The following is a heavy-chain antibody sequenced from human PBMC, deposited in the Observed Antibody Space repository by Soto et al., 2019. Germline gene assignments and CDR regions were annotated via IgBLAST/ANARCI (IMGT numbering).Heavy chain of an antibody. CDR1: GFPFSSYA. Sequence: DVQLVESGGGVVEPGGSLRLACAASGFPFSSYAMHWVRQAPGKGLEWISYINNARTTTFHAASGKGRFTASRDNAKNSLSLQMPSLRHEDTGVYYCARDLSHWGQGMLVTVSS. CDR3: ARDLSH. CDR2: INNARTTT. J-gene: IGHJ4*02. V-gene: IGHV3-48*02.